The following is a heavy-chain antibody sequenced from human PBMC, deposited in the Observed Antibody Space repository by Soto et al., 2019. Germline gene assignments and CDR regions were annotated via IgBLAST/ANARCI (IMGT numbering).Heavy chain of an antibody. V-gene: IGHV3-74*01. CDR3: ARLRNWAGAYYYMDV. CDR1: GFTFSNYW. CDR2: INSDGGST. Sequence: EVQLVESGGGLVQPGGSLRLSCAASGFTFSNYWMLWVRQAPGKGLVWVSRINSDGGSTTYADSVRGRFTISRDNAKNTQYVQITSLRSDDSAVYYCARLRNWAGAYYYMDVWGKGTTVTVSS. D-gene: IGHD3-16*01. J-gene: IGHJ6*03.